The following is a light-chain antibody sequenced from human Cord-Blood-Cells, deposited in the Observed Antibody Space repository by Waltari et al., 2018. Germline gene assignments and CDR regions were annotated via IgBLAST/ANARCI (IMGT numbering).Light chain of an antibody. Sequence: QSALTQPRSVSVSPGQSVPISGTRTSSDVGGYNYVSWYQQHPGKAPNLVIYDVSNRPSGVPDRFCGSKSGNTASLTISGLQAEDEADYYCCSYAGSYTFYVFGTGTKVTVL. V-gene: IGLV2-11*01. CDR1: SSDVGGYNY. CDR2: DVS. J-gene: IGLJ1*01. CDR3: CSYAGSYTFYV.